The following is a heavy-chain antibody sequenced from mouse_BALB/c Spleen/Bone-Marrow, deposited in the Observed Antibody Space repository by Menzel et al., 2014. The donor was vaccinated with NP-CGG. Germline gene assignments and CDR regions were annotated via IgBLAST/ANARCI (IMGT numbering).Heavy chain of an antibody. CDR3: ASHYYDSSPFAY. CDR1: GFTFSSYI. V-gene: IGHV5-12-2*01. D-gene: IGHD1-1*01. CDR2: ISNGGGSI. Sequence: DVMLVESGGGLVQPGGSLKLSCAASGFTFSSYIMSWVRQTPEKRLEWVAYISNGGGSIYYPDTVKGRFTISRDNDKNTLYLQMSSLKSEDTAMYYCASHYYDSSPFAYWGQGTPVTVSA. J-gene: IGHJ3*01.